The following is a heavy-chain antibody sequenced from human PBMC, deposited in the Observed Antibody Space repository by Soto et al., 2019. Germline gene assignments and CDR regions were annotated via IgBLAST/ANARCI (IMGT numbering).Heavy chain of an antibody. CDR2: IIPIFGTA. J-gene: IGHJ6*02. D-gene: IGHD3-22*01. V-gene: IGHV1-69*01. CDR3: AESSGYKYNYYYYGMDV. CDR1: GGTFSSYA. Sequence: QVQLVQSGAEVKKPGSSVKVSCKASGGTFSSYAISWVRQAPGQGLEWMGGIIPIFGTANYAQKFQGRVTITADESTSTAYMELSRLRSEDTAVYYCAESSGYKYNYYYYGMDVWGQGTTVTVSS.